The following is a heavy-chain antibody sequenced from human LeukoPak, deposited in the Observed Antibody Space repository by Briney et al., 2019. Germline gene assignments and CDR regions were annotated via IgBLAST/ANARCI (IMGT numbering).Heavy chain of an antibody. J-gene: IGHJ4*02. CDR2: ISSSSSTI. V-gene: IGHV3-48*04. CDR1: GFTFSSYS. CDR3: AREMVYNSYYFDY. Sequence: GGSLRLSCAASGFTFSSYSMNWVRQAPGKGLEWVSYISSSSSTIYYADSVKGRFTISRDNAKNSLYLQMNSLRAEDTAVYYCAREMVYNSYYFDYWGQGTLVTVSS. D-gene: IGHD2-8*01.